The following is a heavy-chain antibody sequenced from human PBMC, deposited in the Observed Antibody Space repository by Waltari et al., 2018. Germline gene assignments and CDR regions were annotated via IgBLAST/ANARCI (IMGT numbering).Heavy chain of an antibody. V-gene: IGHV4-30-2*01. J-gene: IGHJ4*02. Sequence: QLQLQESGSGLVQPSQTLSLTCAVSGGSISRGGYSWTWIRKPPWKGLEWSGYIDQSGRTYSTPALKSRVTMSVDRAKNQFSLKLRCVTAADTAGYYCAMGIQLWRYYFDYWGQGTLVTVSS. CDR3: AMGIQLWRYYFDY. CDR2: IDQSGRT. CDR1: GGSISRGGYS. D-gene: IGHD5-18*01.